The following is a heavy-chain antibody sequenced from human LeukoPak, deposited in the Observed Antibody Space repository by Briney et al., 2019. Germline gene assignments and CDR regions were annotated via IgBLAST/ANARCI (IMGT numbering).Heavy chain of an antibody. V-gene: IGHV3-7*03. Sequence: GGSLRLFCAASGFTFSSYWMSWVRQAPGKGLEWVANIKQDGSEKYYVDSVKGRFTISRDNAKNSLYLQMNSLRAEDTAVYYCARERYSSGWYIIDPWGQGTLVTVSS. D-gene: IGHD6-19*01. CDR3: ARERYSSGWYIIDP. CDR2: IKQDGSEK. J-gene: IGHJ5*02. CDR1: GFTFSSYW.